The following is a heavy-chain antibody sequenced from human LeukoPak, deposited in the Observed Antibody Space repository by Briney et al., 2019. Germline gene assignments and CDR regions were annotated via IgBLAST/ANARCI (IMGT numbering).Heavy chain of an antibody. CDR3: AKVVVPAGIFGAFDI. CDR2: IQYDGSNK. CDR1: GFTFSSYG. Sequence: GGSLRLSCAASGFTFSSYGMHWVRQAPGKGLEWVAFIQYDGSNKYYADSVKGRFTISRDNSKNTLYLQMNSLRPEDTAVYYCAKVVVPAGIFGAFDIWGQGTMVTVSS. J-gene: IGHJ3*02. V-gene: IGHV3-30*02. D-gene: IGHD2-2*02.